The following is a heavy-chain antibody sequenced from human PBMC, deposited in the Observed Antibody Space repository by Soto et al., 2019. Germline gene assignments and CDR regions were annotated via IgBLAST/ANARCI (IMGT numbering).Heavy chain of an antibody. Sequence: QVQLVESGGGVVQPGRSLRLSCAASGFTFSSYGMHWVRQAPGKGLEWVAVIWYDGSNKYYADSVKGRFTISRDNSKNTLYLQMNSLRAEDTAVYYCARDPWPYYYDSSAPDGMDVWGQGTTVTVSS. CDR3: ARDPWPYYYDSSAPDGMDV. V-gene: IGHV3-33*01. CDR1: GFTFSSYG. D-gene: IGHD3-22*01. CDR2: IWYDGSNK. J-gene: IGHJ6*02.